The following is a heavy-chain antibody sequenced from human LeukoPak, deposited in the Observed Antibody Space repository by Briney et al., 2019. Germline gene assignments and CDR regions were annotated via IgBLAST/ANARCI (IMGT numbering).Heavy chain of an antibody. CDR2: IWYDGSNK. Sequence: GRSLRLSCAASGFTFSSYGMHWVRQAPGKGLEWVAAIWYDGSNKYYADSVRGRFTISRDNSKNTLYLQMNSLRAEDTAVYYCARDREYSGSYFVDYWGQGTLVTVSS. CDR1: GFTFSSYG. CDR3: ARDREYSGSYFVDY. J-gene: IGHJ4*02. D-gene: IGHD1-26*01. V-gene: IGHV3-33*01.